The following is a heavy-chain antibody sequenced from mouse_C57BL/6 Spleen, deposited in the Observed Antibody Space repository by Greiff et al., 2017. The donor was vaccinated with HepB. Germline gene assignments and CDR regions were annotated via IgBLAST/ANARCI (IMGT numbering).Heavy chain of an antibody. D-gene: IGHD3-2*02. Sequence: VQLQQSGAELVKPGASVKISCKASGYAFSSYWMNWVKQRPGKGLEWIGQIYPGDGDTNYNGKFKGKATLTADKSSSTAYMQLSSLTSEDSAVYFCARGGDSSGYGQFGYWGQGTTLTVSS. V-gene: IGHV1-80*01. CDR1: GYAFSSYW. J-gene: IGHJ2*01. CDR2: IYPGDGDT. CDR3: ARGGDSSGYGQFGY.